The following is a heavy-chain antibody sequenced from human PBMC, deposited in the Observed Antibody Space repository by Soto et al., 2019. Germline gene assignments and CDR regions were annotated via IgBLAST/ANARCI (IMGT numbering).Heavy chain of an antibody. Sequence: GGSLRLSCAASGFTFDDYAMHWVRQAPGKGLEWVSLISWDGGSTYYADSVKGRFTISRDNSKNSLYLQMNSLRAEDTALYYCAKDSLRREYYYYYGMDVWGQGTTVTVS. CDR2: ISWDGGST. J-gene: IGHJ6*02. D-gene: IGHD1-26*01. CDR1: GFTFDDYA. CDR3: AKDSLRREYYYYYGMDV. V-gene: IGHV3-43D*04.